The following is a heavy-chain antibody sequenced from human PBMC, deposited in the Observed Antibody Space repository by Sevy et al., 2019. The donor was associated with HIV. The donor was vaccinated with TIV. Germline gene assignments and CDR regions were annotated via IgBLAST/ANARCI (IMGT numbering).Heavy chain of an antibody. Sequence: SETLSLTCAVYGGSFSGYYWSWIRQPPGKGLEWIGEINHSGSTNYNPSLKSRVTISVDTSKNQFSLKLRSVTAADTAVYYCAGGHGIVVVPAAYYYYYGMDVWGQGTTVTVSS. V-gene: IGHV4-34*01. D-gene: IGHD2-2*01. CDR1: GGSFSGYY. CDR2: INHSGST. CDR3: AGGHGIVVVPAAYYYYYGMDV. J-gene: IGHJ6*02.